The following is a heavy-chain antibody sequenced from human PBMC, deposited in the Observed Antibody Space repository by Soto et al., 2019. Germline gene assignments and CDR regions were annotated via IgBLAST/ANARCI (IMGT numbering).Heavy chain of an antibody. J-gene: IGHJ3*02. CDR2: FNPSGDAT. Sequence: VASVKVSCKASGYIFSNYYLHWVRQAPGQGLEWMGVFNPSGDATHYAQNFQGRVTVTRDTSSSTVYMELSNLTSDDTAVYYCARRGMSKIGFDSWGQGTMVTVSS. CDR1: GYIFSNYY. CDR3: ARRGMSKIGFDS. V-gene: IGHV1-46*01. D-gene: IGHD3-10*01.